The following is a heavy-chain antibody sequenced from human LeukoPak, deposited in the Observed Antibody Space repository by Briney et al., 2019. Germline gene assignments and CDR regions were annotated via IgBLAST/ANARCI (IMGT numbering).Heavy chain of an antibody. CDR2: ISGSGGST. CDR1: GFTVSTNY. J-gene: IGHJ3*02. D-gene: IGHD5-18*01. Sequence: GGSLRLSCAASGFTVSTNYMSWVRQAPGKGLEWVSAISGSGGSTYYADSVKGWFTISRDNSKNTLYLQMNSLRAEDTAVYYCAKGVDTAMVIWDAFDIWGQGTMVTVSS. CDR3: AKGVDTAMVIWDAFDI. V-gene: IGHV3-23*01.